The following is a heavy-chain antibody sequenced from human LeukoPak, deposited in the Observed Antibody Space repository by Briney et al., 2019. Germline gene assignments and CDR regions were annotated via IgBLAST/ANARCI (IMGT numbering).Heavy chain of an antibody. CDR2: IWCGGSNK. J-gene: IGHJ1*01. CDR3: AREAVVVPAAIGYFQH. CDR1: GFTFSSYG. V-gene: IGHV3-33*01. D-gene: IGHD2-2*02. Sequence: GRSLRLSCAASGFTFSSYGMHWVRQAPGKGLEWVAVIWCGGSNKYYADSVKGRFTISRDNSKNTLYLQMNSLRAEDTAVYYCAREAVVVPAAIGYFQHWGQGTLVTVSS.